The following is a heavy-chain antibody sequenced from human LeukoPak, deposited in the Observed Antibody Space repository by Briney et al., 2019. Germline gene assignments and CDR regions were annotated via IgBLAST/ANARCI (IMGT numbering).Heavy chain of an antibody. V-gene: IGHV4-59*01. CDR3: ARSGGLGGNPPGPDY. CDR1: GGSISSYY. J-gene: IGHJ4*02. Sequence: PSETLSLTCTVSGGSISSYYWSWIRQPPGKGLEWIGYIYYSGSTNYNPSLKSRVTVSVDTSKNQFSLKLSSVTAADTAVYYCARSGGLGGNPPGPDYWGQGTLVTVSS. CDR2: IYYSGST. D-gene: IGHD4-23*01.